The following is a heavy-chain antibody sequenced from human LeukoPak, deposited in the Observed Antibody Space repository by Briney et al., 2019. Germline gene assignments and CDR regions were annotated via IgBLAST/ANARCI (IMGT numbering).Heavy chain of an antibody. Sequence: PGGSLRISCAASGFTFSSYGMHWVRQAPGKGLEWVALISYDGSNKNYADSVKGRFTISRDNSKNTVNLQMNSLRAEDTAVYYCARDPGAYSRSPIDSWGQGTLVTVSS. J-gene: IGHJ4*02. V-gene: IGHV3-30*03. CDR1: GFTFSSYG. CDR3: ARDPGAYSRSPIDS. CDR2: ISYDGSNK. D-gene: IGHD6-6*01.